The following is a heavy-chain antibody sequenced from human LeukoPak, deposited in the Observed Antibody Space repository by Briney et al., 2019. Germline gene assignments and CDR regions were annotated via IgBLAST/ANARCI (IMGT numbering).Heavy chain of an antibody. Sequence: GASVKVSCQASVYTFTSYGISWVRQAPGQGLEWMGWISAYNGNTNYAQKLQGRVTMTTDTSTSTAYMELRSLRSDDTAVYYCSRAPWGSNWFDPWGQGTLVTVSS. CDR3: SRAPWGSNWFDP. CDR2: ISAYNGNT. V-gene: IGHV1-18*04. J-gene: IGHJ5*02. D-gene: IGHD7-27*01. CDR1: VYTFTSYG.